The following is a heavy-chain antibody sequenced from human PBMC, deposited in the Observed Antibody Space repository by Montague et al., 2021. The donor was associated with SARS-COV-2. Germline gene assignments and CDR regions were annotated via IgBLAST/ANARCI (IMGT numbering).Heavy chain of an antibody. J-gene: IGHJ4*02. D-gene: IGHD6-13*01. CDR2: XXWDDDK. Sequence: PALVKPTQTLTLTCTFSGFSLSTSGVGVGWIRQPPGKALEWLALXXWDDDKRYSPSLKGRLTITKDTSKNQVVLTMTNMDPVDTATYYCAHRDSGRIAAAGFDYWGQGTLVTVSS. CDR1: GFSLSTSGVG. V-gene: IGHV2-5*02. CDR3: AHRDSGRIAAAGFDY.